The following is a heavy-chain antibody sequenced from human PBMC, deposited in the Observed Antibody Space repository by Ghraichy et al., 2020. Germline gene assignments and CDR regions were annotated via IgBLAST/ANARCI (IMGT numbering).Heavy chain of an antibody. D-gene: IGHD5-18*01. CDR1: GFTFSSYA. Sequence: GGSLNISCAASGFTFSSYAMSWVRQAPGKGLEWVSAISGSGGSTYYADSVKGRFTISRDNSKNTLYLQMNSLRAEDTAVYYCAKDSHARDTAMVPFDYWGQGTLVTVSS. J-gene: IGHJ4*02. CDR2: ISGSGGST. V-gene: IGHV3-23*01. CDR3: AKDSHARDTAMVPFDY.